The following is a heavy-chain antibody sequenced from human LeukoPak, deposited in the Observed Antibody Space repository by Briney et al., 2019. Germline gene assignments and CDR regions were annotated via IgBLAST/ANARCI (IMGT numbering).Heavy chain of an antibody. CDR2: INQDGSQK. CDR3: ARDRAGRFDP. V-gene: IGHV3-7*03. CDR1: GFTFNKYW. Sequence: GGSLRLSCADSGFTFNKYWMSWVRQAPGKGLEWVANINQDGSQKYYVDSVKGRFSISRDNAKGSVYLQMNSLRAEDTALYHCARDRAGRFDPWGQGTLVTVSS. J-gene: IGHJ5*02. D-gene: IGHD2-15*01.